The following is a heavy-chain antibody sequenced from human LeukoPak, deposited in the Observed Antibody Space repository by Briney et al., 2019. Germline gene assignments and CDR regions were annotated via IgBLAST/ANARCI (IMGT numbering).Heavy chain of an antibody. J-gene: IGHJ4*02. Sequence: SETLSLTCTVSGGSISSYYWSWIRQPPGKGLEWIGEINHSGSTNYNPSLKSRVTISVDTSKNQFSLKLSSVTAADTAVYYCARGLGYSFGYWGQGTLVTVSS. CDR3: ARGLGYSFGY. CDR2: INHSGST. V-gene: IGHV4-34*01. D-gene: IGHD2-15*01. CDR1: GGSISSYY.